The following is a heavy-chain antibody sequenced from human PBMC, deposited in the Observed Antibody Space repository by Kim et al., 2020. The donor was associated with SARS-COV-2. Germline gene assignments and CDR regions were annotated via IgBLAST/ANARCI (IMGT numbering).Heavy chain of an antibody. D-gene: IGHD3-10*01. J-gene: IGHJ4*02. Sequence: SETLSLTCTVSGGSISSGGYYWSWIRQHPGKGLEWIGYMYYNGRTYYNPSLKSRGTISVDTSKNQFSLRLSSVTAADTAVYYCARVRGGGCLWFGDHHWIDHGGQGTLVTVSS. CDR3: ARVRGGGCLWFGDHHWIDH. V-gene: IGHV4-31*03. CDR2: MYYNGRT. CDR1: GGSISSGGYY.